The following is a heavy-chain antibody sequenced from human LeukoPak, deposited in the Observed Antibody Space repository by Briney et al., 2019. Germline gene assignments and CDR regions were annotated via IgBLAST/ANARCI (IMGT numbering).Heavy chain of an antibody. CDR3: ARATIADSSSWYSRWYNYYYMDV. CDR2: ISAYNGNT. V-gene: IGHV1-18*01. D-gene: IGHD6-13*01. J-gene: IGHJ6*03. Sequence: ASVKVSCKASGYTFTSYDINWVRQATGQGLEWMGWISAYNGNTNYAQKLQGRATMTTDTSTSTAYMELRSLRSDDTAVYYCARATIADSSSWYSRWYNYYYMDVWGKGTTVTVSS. CDR1: GYTFTSYD.